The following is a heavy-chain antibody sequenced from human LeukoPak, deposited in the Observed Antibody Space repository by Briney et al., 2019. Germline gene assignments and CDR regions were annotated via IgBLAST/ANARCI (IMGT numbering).Heavy chain of an antibody. CDR1: GFTFDDYA. J-gene: IGHJ4*02. D-gene: IGHD3-16*01. CDR2: ISWNSGSI. Sequence: GGSLRLSCAASGFTFDDYAMHWVRQAPGKGLEWVSGISWNSGSIGYADSVKGRFTISRDNSKNTVDLEMNSLRAEDTALYYCVKEGRTTSYADYWGQGTLVTVSS. CDR3: VKEGRTTSYADY. V-gene: IGHV3-9*01.